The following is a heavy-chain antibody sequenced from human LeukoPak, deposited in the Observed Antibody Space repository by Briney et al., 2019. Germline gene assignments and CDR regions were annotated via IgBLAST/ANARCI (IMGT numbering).Heavy chain of an antibody. Sequence: GASLKVSCKASGYTFTSYGISWVRQAPGQGLEWMGWISAYNGNTNYAQKLQGRVTMTTDTSTSTAYMELRSLRSDDTAVYYCARDSPFCSSTSCYSEDAFDIWGQGTMVTVSS. CDR1: GYTFTSYG. CDR2: ISAYNGNT. D-gene: IGHD2-2*02. V-gene: IGHV1-18*01. J-gene: IGHJ3*02. CDR3: ARDSPFCSSTSCYSEDAFDI.